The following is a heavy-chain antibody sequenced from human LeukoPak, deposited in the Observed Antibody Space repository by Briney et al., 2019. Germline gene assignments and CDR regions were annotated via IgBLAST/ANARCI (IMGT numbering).Heavy chain of an antibody. Sequence: GGSLRLSCAASGFTFSDYYMSWIRQAPGKGLEWVSAISGSGGSTYYADSVKGRFTISRDNSKNTLYLQMNSLRAEDTAVYYCAKDLRLLDYVWGSYRTHGDYWGQGTLVTVSS. V-gene: IGHV3-23*01. CDR1: GFTFSDYY. J-gene: IGHJ4*02. D-gene: IGHD3-16*02. CDR2: ISGSGGST. CDR3: AKDLRLLDYVWGSYRTHGDY.